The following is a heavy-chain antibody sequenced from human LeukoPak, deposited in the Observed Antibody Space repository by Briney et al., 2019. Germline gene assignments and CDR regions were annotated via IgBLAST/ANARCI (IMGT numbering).Heavy chain of an antibody. CDR1: GDSISRSNHY. J-gene: IGHJ5*02. D-gene: IGHD5-24*01. Sequence: PSETLSLTCTVSGDSISRSNHYWGWIRQPPGKGLEWIGHIFYSGTTYYNVSLKSRVTMSVDTSKNQFSLKLSSVTAADTAVYYCARDVRSIRLTDNWFDPWGQGTLVTVSS. V-gene: IGHV4-39*07. CDR2: IFYSGTT. CDR3: ARDVRSIRLTDNWFDP.